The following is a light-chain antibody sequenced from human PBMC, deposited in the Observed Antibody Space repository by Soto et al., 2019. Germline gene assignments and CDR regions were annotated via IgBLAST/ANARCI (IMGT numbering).Light chain of an antibody. CDR1: QSLSSNY. J-gene: IGKJ3*01. Sequence: EIGLTQSPGTLSLSPGQRAALSCRASQSLSSNYLAWYQQKPGQSPRLLIYGVSRRATGIPDRFSGRGSGTVSTLTISRLEPEDFAVYYCQHYGGSPFTFGPGTKVDVK. CDR2: GVS. V-gene: IGKV3-20*01. CDR3: QHYGGSPFT.